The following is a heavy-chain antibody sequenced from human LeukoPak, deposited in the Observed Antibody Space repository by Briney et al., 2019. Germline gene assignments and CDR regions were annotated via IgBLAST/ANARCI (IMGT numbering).Heavy chain of an antibody. CDR3: AKVGCGGDCYAYYFDY. CDR1: GFTFSSYA. J-gene: IGHJ4*02. D-gene: IGHD2-21*02. Sequence: GGSLRLSCAASGFTFSSYAMSWVRQAPGKGLEWVSGISTSGGNTDYADSVKGRFTISRDNSKNTLYLQMNSLRAEDTAVYYCAKVGCGGDCYAYYFDYWGQGTLVTVSS. CDR2: ISTSGGNT. V-gene: IGHV3-23*01.